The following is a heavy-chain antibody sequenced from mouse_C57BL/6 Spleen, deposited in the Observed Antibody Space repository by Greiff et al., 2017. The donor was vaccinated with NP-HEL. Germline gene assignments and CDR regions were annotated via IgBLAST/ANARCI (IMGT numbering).Heavy chain of an antibody. CDR3: ARGVTTSYWYFDV. J-gene: IGHJ1*03. CDR1: GFTFSSYA. D-gene: IGHD2-2*01. Sequence: EVKVVESGGGLVKPGGSLKLSCAASGFTFSSYAMSWVRQTPEKRLEWVATISDGGSYTYYPDNVKGRFTISRDNAKNNLYLQMSHLKSEDTAMYYCARGVTTSYWYFDVWGTGTTVTVSS. V-gene: IGHV5-4*03. CDR2: ISDGGSYT.